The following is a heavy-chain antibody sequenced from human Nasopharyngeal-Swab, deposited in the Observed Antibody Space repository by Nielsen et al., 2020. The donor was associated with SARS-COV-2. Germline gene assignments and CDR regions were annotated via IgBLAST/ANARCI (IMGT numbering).Heavy chain of an antibody. J-gene: IGHJ4*02. Sequence: GSLRLSCTVSGYSISSGYYWDWIRQSPGKGLEWIGSIYHSGSTYYNPSLKSRVTISVDTSKNQFSLKLNSVTAADTAVYYCARRETIVGSFDYWGQGTLVTVSS. CDR2: IYHSGST. V-gene: IGHV4-38-2*02. D-gene: IGHD1-26*01. CDR1: GYSISSGYY. CDR3: ARRETIVGSFDY.